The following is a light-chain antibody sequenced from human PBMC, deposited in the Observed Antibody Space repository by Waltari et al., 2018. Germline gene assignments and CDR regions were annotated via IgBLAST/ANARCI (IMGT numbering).Light chain of an antibody. CDR3: SSYTSSSIFVV. J-gene: IGLJ2*01. CDR2: DVT. V-gene: IGLV2-14*03. CDR1: SSDGGGYDY. Sequence: QSALTQPASVSGSPGQSIPIPCTGTSSDGGGYDYVPWYQIHPGKAPKLIFSDVTNRPSGVSNRFSGSKSGNTASLTISGLQAEDEAHYYCSSYTSSSIFVVFGGGTKLTVL.